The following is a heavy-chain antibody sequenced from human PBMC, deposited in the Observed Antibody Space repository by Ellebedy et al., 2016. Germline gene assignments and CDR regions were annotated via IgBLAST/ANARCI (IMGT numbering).Heavy chain of an antibody. CDR2: IDWDDDK. CDR3: ARVRDTAMVVDY. D-gene: IGHD5-18*01. Sequence: SGPTLVKPTQTLTLTCSFPGFSLSTSGMCVSWIRQPPGKALEWLARIDWDDDKYYSTSLKTRLTISKDTSKNQVVLTMTNMDPVDTATYYCARVRDTAMVVDYWGQGTLVTVSS. CDR1: GFSLSTSGMC. V-gene: IGHV2-70*11. J-gene: IGHJ4*02.